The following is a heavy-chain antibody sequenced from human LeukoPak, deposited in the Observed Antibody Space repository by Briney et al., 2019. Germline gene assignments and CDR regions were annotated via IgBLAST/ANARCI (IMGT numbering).Heavy chain of an antibody. CDR2: INPSGGST. CDR3: ARSFSLAGLAAAGIHYYMDV. V-gene: IGHV1-46*01. J-gene: IGHJ6*03. D-gene: IGHD6-13*01. Sequence: ASVKVSCKASGYTFTSYYMHWVRQAPGQGLEWMGIINPSGGSTSYAQKFQGRVTMTRDMSTSTVYMELSSPRSEDTAVYYCARSFSLAGLAAAGIHYYMDVWGKGTTVTVSS. CDR1: GYTFTSYY.